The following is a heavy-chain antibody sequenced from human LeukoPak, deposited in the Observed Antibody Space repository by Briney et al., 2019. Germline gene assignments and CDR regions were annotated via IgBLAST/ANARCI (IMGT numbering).Heavy chain of an antibody. CDR2: ISSSSTTI. Sequence: PGGSLRLSCAASGFTFSSYSMNWVRQAPGKGLEWVSYISSSSTTIYYADSVKGRFTISRDNAKNSLYPQMNSLRDEDTAVYYCARDSFGVVIVDYWGQGTLVTVSS. CDR3: ARDSFGVVIVDY. D-gene: IGHD3-3*01. V-gene: IGHV3-48*02. CDR1: GFTFSSYS. J-gene: IGHJ4*02.